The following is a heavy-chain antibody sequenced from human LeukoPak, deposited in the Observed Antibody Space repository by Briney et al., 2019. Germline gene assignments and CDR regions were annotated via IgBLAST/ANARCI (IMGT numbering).Heavy chain of an antibody. V-gene: IGHV3-23*01. CDR2: ISGSGGST. J-gene: IGHJ5*02. Sequence: GGSLRLSCAASGFTFSSYAMSWVRQAPGKGLEWVSAISGSGGSTYYADSVKGRFTISRDNSKNTLYLQMNSLRAEHTAVYYCAKAIYGSGSYPTYNWFDPWGQGTLVTVSS. CDR3: AKAIYGSGSYPTYNWFDP. D-gene: IGHD3-10*01. CDR1: GFTFSSYA.